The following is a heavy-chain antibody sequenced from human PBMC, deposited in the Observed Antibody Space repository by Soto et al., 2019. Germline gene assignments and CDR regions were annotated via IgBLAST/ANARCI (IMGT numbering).Heavy chain of an antibody. D-gene: IGHD1-7*01. CDR3: AREYTWNYQGWTVY. J-gene: IGHJ4*02. CDR2: INPKSGGT. V-gene: IGHV1-2*02. Sequence: SGKVSYKSCGYRFIDFFMHWVRRAPGQGLEWMGWINPKSGGTKIAQKFQGRTTMTRDTSINTVFMELSRLTSDDTAVYFCAREYTWNYQGWTVYWALGTLVTV. CDR1: GYRFIDFF.